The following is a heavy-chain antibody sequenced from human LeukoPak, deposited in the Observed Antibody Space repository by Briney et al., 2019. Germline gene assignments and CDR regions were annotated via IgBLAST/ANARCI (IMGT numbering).Heavy chain of an antibody. CDR3: ARGDDILTGAPYYYYGMDV. CDR2: ISYDGSNK. J-gene: IGHJ6*04. D-gene: IGHD3-9*01. CDR1: GFTFSSYA. Sequence: GGSLRLSCAASGFTFSSYAMHGVRQAPGKGLEWVAVISYDGSNKYYADSVKGRFTISRDNSKNTLYLQMNSLRAEDTAVYYCARGDDILTGAPYYYYGMDVWGKGTTVTVSS. V-gene: IGHV3-30*04.